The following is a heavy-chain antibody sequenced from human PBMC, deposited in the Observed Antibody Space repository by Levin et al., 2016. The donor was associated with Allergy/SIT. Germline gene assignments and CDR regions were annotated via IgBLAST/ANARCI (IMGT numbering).Heavy chain of an antibody. V-gene: IGHV1-69*01. D-gene: IGHD3-22*01. CDR2: IIPIFGTA. J-gene: IGHJ5*02. CDR3: ARVLYYDSSGEEHPNWFDP. Sequence: WVRQAPGQGLEWMGGIIPIFGTANYAQKFQGRVTITADESTSTAYMELSSLRSEDTAVYYCARVLYYDSSGEEHPNWFDPWGQGTLVTVSS.